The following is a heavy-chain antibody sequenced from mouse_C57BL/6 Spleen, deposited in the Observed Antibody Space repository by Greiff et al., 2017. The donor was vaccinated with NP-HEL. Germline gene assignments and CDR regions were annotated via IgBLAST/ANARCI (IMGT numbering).Heavy chain of an antibody. V-gene: IGHV1-59*01. D-gene: IGHD1-1*01. CDR3: ARGGTTVPFAY. CDR1: GYTFTSYW. J-gene: IGHJ3*01. Sequence: QVQLQQPGAELVRPGTSVKLSCKASGYTFTSYWMHWVKQRPGQGLEWIGVIDPSDSYTNYNQKFKGKATLTVDTSSSTAYMQLSSLTSEDSAVYYCARGGTTVPFAYWGQGTLVTVSA. CDR2: IDPSDSYT.